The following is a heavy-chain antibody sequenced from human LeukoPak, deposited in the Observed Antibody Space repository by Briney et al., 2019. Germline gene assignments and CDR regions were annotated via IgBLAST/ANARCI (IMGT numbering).Heavy chain of an antibody. Sequence: PGGSLRLSCAASGFTFSSYAMSWVRQAPGKGLEWVSAISGSGGSTYYADSVKGRFTISRDNSKNTLYLQMNSLRAEDTAVYYCAKVEGYCSSTSCSVDAFDIWAKGQWSPSLQ. CDR2: ISGSGGST. D-gene: IGHD2-2*01. J-gene: IGHJ3*02. V-gene: IGHV3-23*01. CDR3: AKVEGYCSSTSCSVDAFDI. CDR1: GFTFSSYA.